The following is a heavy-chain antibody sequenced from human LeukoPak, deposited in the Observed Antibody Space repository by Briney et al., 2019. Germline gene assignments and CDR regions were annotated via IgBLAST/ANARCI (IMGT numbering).Heavy chain of an antibody. CDR1: GYTFTSYG. D-gene: IGHD3-9*01. V-gene: IGHV1-18*04. CDR2: ISAYNGNT. J-gene: IGHJ6*04. CDR3: ARDVLRYFDQPNGMGV. Sequence: ASVKVSCKASGYTFTSYGISWVRQAPGQGLEWMGWISAYNGNTNYAQKLQGRVTMTTDTSTSTAYMELRSLRSDDTAVYYCARDVLRYFDQPNGMGVWGKGTTVTVSS.